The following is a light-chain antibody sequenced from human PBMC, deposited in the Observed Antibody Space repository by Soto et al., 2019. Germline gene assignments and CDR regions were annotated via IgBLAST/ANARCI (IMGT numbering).Light chain of an antibody. CDR3: KSYAGSNTYV. CDR2: EGV. J-gene: IGLJ6*01. V-gene: IGLV2-8*01. Sequence: QSALTQPHSASGSPGQSVTISCTGTKNDIGVYDFVSWYQHHPGKAPRLIIYEGVQRPSGVPDRFSGSKSGNTASLTVSGLQYADEADYFCKSYAGSNTYVFGSGTKLTVL. CDR1: KNDIGVYDF.